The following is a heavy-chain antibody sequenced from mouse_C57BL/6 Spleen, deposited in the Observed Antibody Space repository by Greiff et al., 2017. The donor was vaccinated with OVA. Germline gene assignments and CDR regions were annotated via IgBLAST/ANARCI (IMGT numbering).Heavy chain of an antibody. D-gene: IGHD2-3*01. CDR2: INPGSGGT. Sequence: QVQLKQSGAELVRPGTSVKVSCKASGYAFTNYLIEWVKQRPGQGLEWIGVINPGSGGTNYNEKFKGKATLTADKSSSTAYMQLSSLTSEDSAVYFCARNEDGSWLAYWGQGTLVTVSA. V-gene: IGHV1-54*01. CDR1: GYAFTNYL. J-gene: IGHJ3*01. CDR3: ARNEDGSWLAY.